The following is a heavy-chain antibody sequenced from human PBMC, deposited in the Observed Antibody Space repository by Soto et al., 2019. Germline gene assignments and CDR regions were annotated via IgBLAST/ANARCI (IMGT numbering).Heavy chain of an antibody. V-gene: IGHV3-23*01. Sequence: EVQLLESGGGLVQPGGSLRLSCAASGFTFSGYAMSWVRQAPGKGLDWVSAIIASGDTTYYADSVKGRFTASRDNSKNTLYLQMNSLRAEDTAVYYCAKEGAASGMGYFDFWGQGTLVTVSS. J-gene: IGHJ4*02. CDR1: GFTFSGYA. CDR2: IIASGDTT. CDR3: AKEGAASGMGYFDF. D-gene: IGHD6-13*01.